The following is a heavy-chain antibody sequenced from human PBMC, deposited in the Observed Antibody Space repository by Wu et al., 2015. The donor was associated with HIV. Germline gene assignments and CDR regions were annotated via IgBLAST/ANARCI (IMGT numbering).Heavy chain of an antibody. CDR1: GGTFTSYA. D-gene: IGHD2-15*01. CDR3: VAGRPARSRAALRFGPGG. Sequence: QVHLVQSGAEVKKSGSSVKVSCQASGGTFTSYAFSWVRQAPGQGFEWMGGISPISETPDYAQKFQGRVTIATDKSTSTVYMEFSRPKIVRTTAMYYVVAGRPARSRAALRFGPGGRGQG. CDR2: ISPISETP. V-gene: IGHV1-69*05. J-gene: IGHJ3*01.